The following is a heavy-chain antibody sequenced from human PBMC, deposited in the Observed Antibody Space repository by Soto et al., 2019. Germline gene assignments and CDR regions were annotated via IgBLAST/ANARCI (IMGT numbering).Heavy chain of an antibody. CDR3: ARQASYWHGGGGWLDP. D-gene: IGHD2-8*02. J-gene: IGHJ5*02. V-gene: IGHV3-13*01. CDR2: IGTQHDT. Sequence: ESGGGLVQPGGSLRLSCAASGFTFSAYDMHWVRQATGKGLEWVAAIGTQHDTYYPDSVKGRFTISRENAKNSLYLQMNSLRAGDTAVYYCARQASYWHGGGGWLDPWGQGTLVTVS. CDR1: GFTFSAYD.